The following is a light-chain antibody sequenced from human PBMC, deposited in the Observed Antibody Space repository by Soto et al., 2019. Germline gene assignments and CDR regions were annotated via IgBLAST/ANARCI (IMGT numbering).Light chain of an antibody. CDR1: QSISSN. CDR3: HQYNGWPRT. CDR2: GTS. J-gene: IGKJ1*01. V-gene: IGKV3-15*01. Sequence: EIVMTQSPATLSVSPGERATLSCRASQSISSNLAWYQQKPGQGPSLLIYGTSTRDGGVPARFSGGGSGTEFTLTTTRLQSEDFAVYYCHQYNGWPRTFGQGTKVDIK.